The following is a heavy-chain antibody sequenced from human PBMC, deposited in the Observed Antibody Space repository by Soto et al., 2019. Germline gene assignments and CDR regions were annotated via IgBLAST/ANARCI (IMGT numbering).Heavy chain of an antibody. J-gene: IGHJ5*02. CDR1: GGTFSSYA. Sequence: GASVKVSCKASGGTFSSYAISWVRQAPGQGLEWMGGIIPIFGTANYAQKFQGRVTITADESTSTAYMELSSLRSEDTAVYYCAGNFWSGSKARGWFDPWGQGTLVTAPQ. CDR2: IIPIFGTA. CDR3: AGNFWSGSKARGWFDP. D-gene: IGHD3-3*01. V-gene: IGHV1-69*13.